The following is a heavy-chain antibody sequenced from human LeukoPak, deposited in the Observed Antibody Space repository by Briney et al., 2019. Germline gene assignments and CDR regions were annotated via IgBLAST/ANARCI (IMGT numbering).Heavy chain of an antibody. V-gene: IGHV3-7*01. D-gene: IGHD4/OR15-4a*01. CDR3: ARRAGAYSHPYDY. CDR2: IKQDGSEK. Sequence: GGSLRLSCGASGFTFRTYRMNWVRQAPGKGLEWVANIKQDGSEKYYMDSVKGRFTISRDNAKNSLYLQMNSLRAEDTAVYYCARRAGAYSHPYDYWGQGTLVTVSS. J-gene: IGHJ4*02. CDR1: GFTFRTYR.